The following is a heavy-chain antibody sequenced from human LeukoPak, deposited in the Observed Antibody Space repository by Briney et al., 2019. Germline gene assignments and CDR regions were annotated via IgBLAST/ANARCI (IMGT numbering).Heavy chain of an antibody. CDR1: GGSFSGYY. V-gene: IGHV4-59*01. CDR3: ALYSSGWSEYYFDY. J-gene: IGHJ4*02. Sequence: SETLSLTCAVYGGSFSGYYWSWIRQPPGKGLEWIGYIYYSGSTNYNPSLKSRVTISVDTSKNQFSLKLSSVTAADTAVYYCALYSSGWSEYYFDYWGQGTLVTVSS. D-gene: IGHD6-19*01. CDR2: IYYSGST.